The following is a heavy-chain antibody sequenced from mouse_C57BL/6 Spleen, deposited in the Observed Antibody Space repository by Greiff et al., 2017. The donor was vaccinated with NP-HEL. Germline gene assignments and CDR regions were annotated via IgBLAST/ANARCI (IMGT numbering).Heavy chain of an antibody. CDR1: GYTFTDYY. D-gene: IGHD2-2*01. Sequence: EVQLQQSGPELVKPGASVKISCKASGYTFTDYYMNWVKQSHGKSLEWIGDINPNNGGTSYNQKFKGKATLTVDKSSSTAYMGLRSLTSEDSAVYYCAGYGYDGVFADWGQGTLVTVSA. V-gene: IGHV1-26*01. J-gene: IGHJ3*01. CDR2: INPNNGGT. CDR3: AGYGYDGVFAD.